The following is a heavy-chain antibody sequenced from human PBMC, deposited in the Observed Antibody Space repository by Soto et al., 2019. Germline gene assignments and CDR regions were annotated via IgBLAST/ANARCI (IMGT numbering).Heavy chain of an antibody. V-gene: IGHV3-21*01. CDR1: GFSFSSYS. Sequence: EVQLVESGGGLVKPGGSLRLSCAASGFSFSSYSMNWVRQAPGKGLEWVSSISSSSSYIYYADSVKGRVTISRDNAKNSLYLQMNSLRAEDTAVYYCARDHCSSTSCYSPWGQGTLVTVSS. CDR2: ISSSSSYI. CDR3: ARDHCSSTSCYSP. D-gene: IGHD2-2*01. J-gene: IGHJ4*02.